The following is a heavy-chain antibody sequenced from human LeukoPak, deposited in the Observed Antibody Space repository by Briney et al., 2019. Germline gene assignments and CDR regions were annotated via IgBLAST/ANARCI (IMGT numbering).Heavy chain of an antibody. Sequence: GGSLRLSCVASGLTFSGQWMSWVRQAPGKGLEWVASIKDDGSGQFYVDSVKGRFTISRDDAKNSLFLQMNSLRADDTAVYYCARDQLDYDFWSGYPALFPYYYYYYGMDVWGQGTTVTVSS. J-gene: IGHJ6*02. D-gene: IGHD3-3*01. V-gene: IGHV3-7*01. CDR2: IKDDGSGQ. CDR1: GLTFSGQW. CDR3: ARDQLDYDFWSGYPALFPYYYYYYGMDV.